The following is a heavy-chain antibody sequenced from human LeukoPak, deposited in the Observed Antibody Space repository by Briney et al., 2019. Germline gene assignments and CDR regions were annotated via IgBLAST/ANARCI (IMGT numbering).Heavy chain of an antibody. CDR3: AKVDIVVVPAAFDY. D-gene: IGHD2-2*01. CDR2: INSDGSST. V-gene: IGHV3-74*01. Sequence: TGGSLRLSCAASGFTFSSYWMHWVRQAPGKGLVWVSRINSDGSSTSYADSVKGRFTISRDDSKNTLYLQMNSLRAEDTAVYYCAKVDIVVVPAAFDYWGQGTLVTVSS. CDR1: GFTFSSYW. J-gene: IGHJ4*02.